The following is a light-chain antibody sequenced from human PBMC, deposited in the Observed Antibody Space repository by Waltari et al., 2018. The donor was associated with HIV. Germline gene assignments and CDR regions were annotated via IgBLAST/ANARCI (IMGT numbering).Light chain of an antibody. CDR2: SNN. V-gene: IGLV1-44*01. Sequence: QSVLTQSPSASGTPGQRVTISCSGSISNIGGNTVSWYQHLPGPAPKLLIYSNNHRPAGVPDRFSGSKSGTSASLAISGLQSEDEADYYCAAWDANLNGRLFGGGTKLTVL. CDR1: ISNIGGNT. J-gene: IGLJ2*01. CDR3: AAWDANLNGRL.